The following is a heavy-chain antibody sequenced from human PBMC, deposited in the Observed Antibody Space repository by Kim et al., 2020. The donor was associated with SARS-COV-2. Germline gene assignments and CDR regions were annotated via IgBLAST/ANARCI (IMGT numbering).Heavy chain of an antibody. V-gene: IGHV3-33*06. Sequence: GGSLRLSCAASGFTFSSYGMHWVRQAPGKGLEWVAVIWYDGSNKYYADSVKGQFTISRDNSKNTLYLQMNSLRAEDTAVYYCAKPTSWVHGSYYFDYWGQGTLVTVSS. CDR1: GFTFSSYG. CDR3: AKPTSWVHGSYYFDY. CDR2: IWYDGSNK. J-gene: IGHJ4*02. D-gene: IGHD2-15*01.